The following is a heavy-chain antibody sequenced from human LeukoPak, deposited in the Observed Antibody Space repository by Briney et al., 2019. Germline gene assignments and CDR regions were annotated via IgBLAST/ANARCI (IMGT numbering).Heavy chain of an antibody. Sequence: GGSLRLSCAASGFTFSSYCMSWVRQAPGQGLEWVSGVGISGGSTYYADSVKGRFTISRDNSKNTLYLQMYSLRAEDTAFYYCAKDYGSGSYYNLPDYWGQGTLVTVSS. V-gene: IGHV3-23*01. CDR1: GFTFSSYC. CDR3: AKDYGSGSYYNLPDY. D-gene: IGHD3-10*01. CDR2: VGISGGST. J-gene: IGHJ4*02.